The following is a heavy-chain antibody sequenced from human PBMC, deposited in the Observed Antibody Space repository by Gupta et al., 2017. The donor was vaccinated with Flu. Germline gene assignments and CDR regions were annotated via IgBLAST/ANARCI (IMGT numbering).Heavy chain of an antibody. J-gene: IGHJ5*02. CDR3: ARNPGNWFDP. V-gene: IGHV1-2*02. CDR2: INPNSGDT. Sequence: QVQLVQSGAEVKKPVASVRVSCKASGYTFIDYHIHWVRQAPGQGLEWMGWINPNSGDTKYAQRFQGRVTMTRDTSISTAYMELSRLKSDDTVVYYCARNPGNWFDPWGQGTLVTVSS. CDR1: GYTFIDYH.